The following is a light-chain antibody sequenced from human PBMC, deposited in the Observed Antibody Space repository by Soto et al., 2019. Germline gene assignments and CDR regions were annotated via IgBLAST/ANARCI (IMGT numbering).Light chain of an antibody. CDR3: QHYNSSSQA. Sequence: EIGLTQSPSTLSVSLGERATLSCRGSQIVSSSYLAWYQQKPGQAPRLLIYGASSRATGIPDRFSGSGSGTDFTLTISRLEPDDFAMYYCQHYNSSSQAFGQGTKVDIK. CDR2: GAS. V-gene: IGKV3-20*01. J-gene: IGKJ1*01. CDR1: QIVSSSY.